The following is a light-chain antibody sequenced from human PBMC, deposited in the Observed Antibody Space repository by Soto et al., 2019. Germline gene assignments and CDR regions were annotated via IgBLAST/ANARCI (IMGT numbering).Light chain of an antibody. J-gene: IGKJ1*01. CDR1: QTISSW. V-gene: IGKV1-5*03. CDR3: QHYNSYLEA. CDR2: KAS. Sequence: DLQMTQSPSTLSGSVGDRVTITCRASQTISSWLAWYQQKPGKAPKLLIYKASTLKSGVPSRFSGSGSGTEFALTISSLQPDDFATYYCQHYNSYLEAFGQGTKVELK.